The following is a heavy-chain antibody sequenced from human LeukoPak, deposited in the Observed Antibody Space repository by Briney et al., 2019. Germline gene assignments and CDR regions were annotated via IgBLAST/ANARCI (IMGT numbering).Heavy chain of an antibody. CDR2: IYYSGST. V-gene: IGHV4-31*03. CDR1: GGSISSGGYY. CDR3: ARHPYGGYNWFDP. J-gene: IGHJ5*02. Sequence: SETLSLTCTVSGGSISSGGYYWSWIRQHPGKGLEWIGYIYYSGSTYYNPSPESRVTISVDTSKNQFSLKLSSVTAADTAVYYCARHPYGGYNWFDPWGQGTLVTVSS. D-gene: IGHD3-10*01.